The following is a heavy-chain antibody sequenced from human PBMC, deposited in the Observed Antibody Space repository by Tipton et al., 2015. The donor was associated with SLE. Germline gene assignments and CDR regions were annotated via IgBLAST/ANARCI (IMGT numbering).Heavy chain of an antibody. D-gene: IGHD6-19*01. CDR3: ARQGVRQWLVY. Sequence: LRLSCHVAGGPIRNSPYYWAWIRQTRGKRLEWIGSVFDTGYTAYNPSLEGRVSLSVDTSNNEFSLKLSSVTAADTAVYYCARQGVRQWLVYWGQGTLVTVSS. CDR2: VFDTGYT. J-gene: IGHJ4*02. V-gene: IGHV4-39*07. CDR1: GGPIRNSPYY.